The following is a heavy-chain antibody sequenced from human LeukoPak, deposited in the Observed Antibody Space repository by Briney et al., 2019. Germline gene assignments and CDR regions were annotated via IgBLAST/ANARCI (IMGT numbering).Heavy chain of an antibody. J-gene: IGHJ4*02. CDR2: ISGSGGST. V-gene: IGHV3-23*01. Sequence: RSGRSLRPSCAASGFTFSSYAMSWVRRAPGEGLEWVSAISGSGGSTYYADSVKGRCAISIDNAKNTLYLQMNSLRAEDTAVYYCAKATQLGYCSSTSCSNFDYWGQGTLVTVSS. CDR1: GFTFSSYA. D-gene: IGHD2-2*01. CDR3: AKATQLGYCSSTSCSNFDY.